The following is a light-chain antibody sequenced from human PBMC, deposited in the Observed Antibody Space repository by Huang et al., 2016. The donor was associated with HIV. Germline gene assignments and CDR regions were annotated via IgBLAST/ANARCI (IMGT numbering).Light chain of an antibody. CDR2: AAS. J-gene: IGKJ1*01. Sequence: DIQMTQSPSVMSASVGDRVTITCRASQGINNYLAWFQQKQGKGPKRLIYAASNLQSGGPSRFSVSGSETEFTLTISSLQPEDFATYYCLQHNTYPWTFGQGTKVEIK. CDR1: QGINNY. V-gene: IGKV1-17*03. CDR3: LQHNTYPWT.